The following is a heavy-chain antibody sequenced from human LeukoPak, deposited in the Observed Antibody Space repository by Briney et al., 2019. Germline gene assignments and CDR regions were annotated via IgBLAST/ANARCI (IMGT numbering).Heavy chain of an antibody. V-gene: IGHV3-21*01. D-gene: IGHD2-2*01. CDR2: ISSSRSYI. Sequence: PGGSLRLSCAASGFTFSSYSMNWVRQAPGKGLEWVSSISSSRSYIYYADSVKGRFTISRDNAKNSLYLQMNSLRAEETAVYYCARGRSVVPAVPGGYYYMDVWGKGTTVTVSS. CDR1: GFTFSSYS. J-gene: IGHJ6*03. CDR3: ARGRSVVPAVPGGYYYMDV.